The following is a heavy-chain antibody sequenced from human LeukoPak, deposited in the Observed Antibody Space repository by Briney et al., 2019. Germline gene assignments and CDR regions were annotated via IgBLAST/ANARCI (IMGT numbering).Heavy chain of an antibody. CDR2: SRNKAESYIT. CDR1: GFTFNDHY. Sequence: GGSLRLSCVGSGFTFNDHYIDWVRQAPGKGLEWVGRSRNKAESYITEYAASVKGRFAISRDYSKNSVYLQMNSLKIDDRAVNYGTRDSSIFGAFARIYMDVWGKGTTVTASS. J-gene: IGHJ6*03. CDR3: TRDSSIFGAFARIYMDV. V-gene: IGHV3-72*01. D-gene: IGHD3-3*01.